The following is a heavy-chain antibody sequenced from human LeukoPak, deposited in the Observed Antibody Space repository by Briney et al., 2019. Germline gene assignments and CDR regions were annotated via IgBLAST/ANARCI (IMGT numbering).Heavy chain of an antibody. Sequence: SETLSLTCTVSGGSISSYYWSWIRQPAGKGLEWIGRIYTSGSTNYNPSLKSRVTMSVDTSKNQFSLKLSTVTAADTAVYYCASDPSNYYYMDVWGKGTTVTVSS. J-gene: IGHJ6*03. CDR3: ASDPSNYYYMDV. V-gene: IGHV4-4*07. CDR2: IYTSGST. CDR1: GGSISSYY.